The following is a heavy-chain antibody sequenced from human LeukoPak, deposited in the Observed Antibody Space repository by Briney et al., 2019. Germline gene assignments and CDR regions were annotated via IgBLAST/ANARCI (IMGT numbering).Heavy chain of an antibody. J-gene: IGHJ6*02. CDR2: INHSGST. Sequence: SETLSLTCAVYGGPFSGYYWSWIRQPPGKGLEWIGEINHSGSTNYNPSLKSRVTISVDTSKNQFSLKLSSVTAADTAVYYCARGPPRYFDWLYGMDVWGQGTTVTVSS. CDR1: GGPFSGYY. CDR3: ARGPPRYFDWLYGMDV. V-gene: IGHV4-34*01. D-gene: IGHD3-9*01.